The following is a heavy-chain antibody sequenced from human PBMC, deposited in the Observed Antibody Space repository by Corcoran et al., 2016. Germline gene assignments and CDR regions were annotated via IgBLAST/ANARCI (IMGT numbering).Heavy chain of an antibody. CDR1: GGTFSNYA. CDR2: IIPIFGTA. D-gene: IGHD2-21*02. Sequence: QVQLVQSGAEVKKPGSSVKVSCKASGGTFSNYAISWVRQAPGQGLEWMGGIIPIFGTANYAQKFQGRVTITADESTSTAYMELSSLRSEETAVYYCARSPGVVVTTGVFDYWDHGTLVTVSS. V-gene: IGHV1-69*01. CDR3: ARSPGVVVTTGVFDY. J-gene: IGHJ4*01.